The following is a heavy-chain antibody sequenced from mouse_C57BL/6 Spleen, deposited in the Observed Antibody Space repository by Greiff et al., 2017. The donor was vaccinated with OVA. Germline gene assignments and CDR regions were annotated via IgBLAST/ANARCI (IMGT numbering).Heavy chain of an antibody. V-gene: IGHV1-69*01. D-gene: IGHD1-1*01. CDR2: IDPSDSYT. Sequence: QVQLKQSGAELVMPGASVKLSCKASGYTFTSYWMHWVKQRPGQGLEWIGEIDPSDSYTNYNQKFKGKSTLTVDKSSSTAYMQLSSLTSEDSAVYYCARRDYGTLFAYWGQGTLVTVSA. CDR1: GYTFTSYW. J-gene: IGHJ3*01. CDR3: ARRDYGTLFAY.